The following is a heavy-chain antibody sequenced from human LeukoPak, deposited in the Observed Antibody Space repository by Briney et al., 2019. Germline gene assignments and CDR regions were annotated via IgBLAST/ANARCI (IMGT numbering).Heavy chain of an antibody. D-gene: IGHD3-22*01. CDR3: ARLKFYDSTGYSPGHYMDV. J-gene: IGHJ6*03. CDR1: GGPMYSYY. V-gene: IGHV4-4*07. CDR2: LYPGLSS. Sequence: PSETLSLTCTVSGGPMYSYYWSWLRQTAGKGLEWIGPLYPGLSSDYNPSLKSRVTMSIDTSKNQFALKLSVVTAADTAVYYCARLKFYDSTGYSPGHYMDVWGKGTTVTVSS.